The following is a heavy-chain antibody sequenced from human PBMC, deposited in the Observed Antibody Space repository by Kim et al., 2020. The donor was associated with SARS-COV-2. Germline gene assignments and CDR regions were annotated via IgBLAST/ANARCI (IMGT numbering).Heavy chain of an antibody. J-gene: IGHJ4*02. V-gene: IGHV3-7*03. Sequence: GGSLRLSCGVYGFTFRSYWMSWVRQAPGKGLEWVANIKEDGSVKQYVDSVKGRFTISRDNARNSLNLQMNSLRADDTAVYYCARDGILSFTSSWDYWGPGSLVTVSS. CDR3: ARDGILSFTSSWDY. CDR1: GFTFRSYW. D-gene: IGHD6-13*01. CDR2: IKEDGSVK.